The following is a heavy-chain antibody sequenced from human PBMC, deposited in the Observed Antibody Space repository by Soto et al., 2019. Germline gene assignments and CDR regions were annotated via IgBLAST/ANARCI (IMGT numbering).Heavy chain of an antibody. V-gene: IGHV4-34*01. CDR2: INHSGST. J-gene: IGHJ4*02. D-gene: IGHD1-26*01. CDR3: AGDIVGATSGDY. Sequence: SETLSLTCAVYGGSFSGYYWSWIRQPPGKGLEWIGEINHSGSTNYNPSLKSRVTISVDKSKNQFSLKLSSVTAADTAVYYCAGDIVGATSGDYWGQGTLVTVSS. CDR1: GGSFSGYY.